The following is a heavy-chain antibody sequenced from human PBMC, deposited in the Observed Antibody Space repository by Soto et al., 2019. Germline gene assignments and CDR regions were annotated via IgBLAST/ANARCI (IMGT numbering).Heavy chain of an antibody. V-gene: IGHV3-21*06. J-gene: IGHJ4*02. CDR2: ISSAGSYI. CDR1: GFTFSSHT. CDR3: ARVHYGSGSYYIAY. Sequence: EVKLVESGGGLVKPGGSLRLSCSTSGFTFSSHTMNWVRQAPGKGLEWVSSISSAGSYIYYADSVKGRFTMSRDNANNLLYLQMNSLRVDDTAVYYCARVHYGSGSYYIAYWGQGTLLTVSS. D-gene: IGHD3-10*01.